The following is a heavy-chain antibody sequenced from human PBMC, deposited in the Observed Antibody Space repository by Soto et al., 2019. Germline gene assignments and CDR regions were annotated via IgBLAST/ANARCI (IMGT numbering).Heavy chain of an antibody. Sequence: SVKVSCKASGGTFSSYAISWVRQAPGQGLEWMGGIIPIFGTANYAQKFQGRVTITADKSTSTAYMELSSLRSEDTAVYYCARDIAGIEAAGTAGTGFYYFDYWGQGTLVTVSS. CDR1: GGTFSSYA. D-gene: IGHD6-13*01. CDR2: IIPIFGTA. CDR3: ARDIAGIEAAGTAGTGFYYFDY. V-gene: IGHV1-69*06. J-gene: IGHJ4*02.